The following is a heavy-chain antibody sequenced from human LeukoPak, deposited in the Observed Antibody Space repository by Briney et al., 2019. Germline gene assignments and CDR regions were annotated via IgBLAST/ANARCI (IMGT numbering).Heavy chain of an antibody. Sequence: PGGSLRLSCAASGFTFSGYAMSSVRQAPGKGLEWVSSISASAGTTYYADSVKGRFTISRDNSKNTLDLQMNSLRAEDTAVYYCAKDPASYAYYFDYWGQGTLVTVSS. CDR2: ISASAGTT. J-gene: IGHJ4*02. CDR3: AKDPASYAYYFDY. V-gene: IGHV3-23*01. D-gene: IGHD1-26*01. CDR1: GFTFSGYA.